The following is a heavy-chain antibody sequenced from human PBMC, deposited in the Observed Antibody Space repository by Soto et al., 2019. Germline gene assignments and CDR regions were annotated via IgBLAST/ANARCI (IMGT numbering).Heavy chain of an antibody. V-gene: IGHV1-69*01. J-gene: IGHJ4*02. CDR2: SIPVLGTP. D-gene: IGHD3-3*01. CDR1: GGAFSSFD. CDR3: ARARAVRERSYDFWGGSFES. Sequence: QVQLVQPGAEVKKPGSSVKVSCKASGGAFSSFDISWVRQAPGLGLEWMGGSIPVLGTPSYAQKVQGRVTLTSEAATRTAHMELYCLRPDVTAIYYCARARAVRERSYDFWGGSFESWGKGTLVTVSS.